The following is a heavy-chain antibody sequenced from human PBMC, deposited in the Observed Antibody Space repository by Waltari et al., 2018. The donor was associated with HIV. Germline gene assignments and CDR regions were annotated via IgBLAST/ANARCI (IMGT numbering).Heavy chain of an antibody. CDR1: GGSISSGSYY. V-gene: IGHV4-61*02. CDR2: IYTSGST. CDR3: ARGIVGAKEKNNGMDV. Sequence: SGGSISSGSYYWSWIRQPAGKGLEWIGRIYTSGSTNYNPSLKSRVTISVDTSRNEFSLRLSSVTAADTGVYYCARGIVGAKEKNNGMDVWGQGTTVTVSS. D-gene: IGHD1-26*01. J-gene: IGHJ6*02.